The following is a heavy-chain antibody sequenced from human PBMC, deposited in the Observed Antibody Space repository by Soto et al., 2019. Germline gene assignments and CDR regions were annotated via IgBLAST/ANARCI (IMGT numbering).Heavy chain of an antibody. Sequence: QVQLVQSGAEVKKPGASVKVSCKASGYTFTGYYMHWVRQAPGQGLEWMGWINPNSGGTNYAQKFQGWVTMTRDTSISTAYMELSRLRSDDTAVYYCARGYSSSWYSPHGMDVWGQGTTVTVSS. V-gene: IGHV1-2*04. CDR2: INPNSGGT. J-gene: IGHJ6*02. CDR1: GYTFTGYY. CDR3: ARGYSSSWYSPHGMDV. D-gene: IGHD6-13*01.